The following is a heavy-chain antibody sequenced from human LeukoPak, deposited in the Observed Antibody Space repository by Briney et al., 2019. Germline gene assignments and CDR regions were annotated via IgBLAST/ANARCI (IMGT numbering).Heavy chain of an antibody. D-gene: IGHD3-22*01. J-gene: IGHJ4*02. V-gene: IGHV1-69*04. CDR1: GGTFSSYA. Sequence: SVKVSCKASGGTFSSYAISWVRQAPGQGLEWMGRIIPILGIANYAQKFQGRVTITADKSTSTAYMELSSLRSGDTAVYYCARDSSGQSYWGQGTLVTVSS. CDR3: ARDSSGQSY. CDR2: IIPILGIA.